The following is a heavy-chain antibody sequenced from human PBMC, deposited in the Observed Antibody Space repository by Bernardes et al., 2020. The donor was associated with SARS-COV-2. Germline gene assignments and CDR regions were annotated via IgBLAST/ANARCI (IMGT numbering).Heavy chain of an antibody. V-gene: IGHV4-61*02. Sequence: SETLSLTCTVSGGSISSGSYYWSWIRQPAGKGLEWIGRIYTSGSTNYNPSLKSRVTISVDTSKNQFSLKLSSVTAADTAVYYCARESYPYYGMDVWGQGTTVTVSS. CDR2: IYTSGST. CDR3: ARESYPYYGMDV. D-gene: IGHD3-16*01. J-gene: IGHJ6*02. CDR1: GGSISSGSYY.